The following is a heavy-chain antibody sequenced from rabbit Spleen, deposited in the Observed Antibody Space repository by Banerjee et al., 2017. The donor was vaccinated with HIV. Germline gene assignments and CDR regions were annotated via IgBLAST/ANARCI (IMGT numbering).Heavy chain of an antibody. CDR3: ARQFSGGGSDL. D-gene: IGHD1-1*01. CDR1: GFDLNNYYY. J-gene: IGHJ6*01. V-gene: IGHV1S40*01. Sequence: QQLEESGGGLVKPGASLTLTCKTSGFDLNNYYYMCWVRQAPGKGLEWIACIAGSSSGFTYSATWAKGRFPISRTSSTTVALEMTSLTGADTATYFCARQFSGGGSDLWGPGTLVTVS. CDR2: IAGSSSGFT.